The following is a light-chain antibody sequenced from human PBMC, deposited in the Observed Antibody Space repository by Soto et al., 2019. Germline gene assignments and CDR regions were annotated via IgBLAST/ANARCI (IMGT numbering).Light chain of an antibody. CDR2: GAS. J-gene: IGKJ1*01. Sequence: EIVLTQSPGTLSLSPGERATLSCRASQSVNSNYLAWYQQKPGQGPRPLMYGASNRATGIPDRFSGSGSGTDFTLTISRLEPEDFAVYYCQQYDSHPRTFGQGTKVEIK. CDR1: QSVNSNY. CDR3: QQYDSHPRT. V-gene: IGKV3-20*01.